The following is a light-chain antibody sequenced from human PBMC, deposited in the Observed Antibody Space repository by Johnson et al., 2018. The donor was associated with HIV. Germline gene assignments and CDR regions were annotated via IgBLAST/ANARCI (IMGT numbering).Light chain of an antibody. CDR3: GTWDTSLSAGGV. Sequence: QSVLTQPPSVSAAPGQKVTISCSASSSNIVNIYISWYQHLPGTAPKLLIYKNNKRPSGIPDRFSGSKSGTSATLGITGLQTGDEADYYCGTWDTSLSAGGVFGTGTKVTVL. CDR2: KNN. V-gene: IGLV1-51*02. CDR1: SSNIVNIY. J-gene: IGLJ1*01.